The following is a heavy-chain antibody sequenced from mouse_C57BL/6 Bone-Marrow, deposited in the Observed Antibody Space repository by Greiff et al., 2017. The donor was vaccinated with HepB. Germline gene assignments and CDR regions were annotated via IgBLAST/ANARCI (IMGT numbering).Heavy chain of an antibody. CDR2: IDPENGDT. CDR3: TSYYYGSSYVGRYFDY. J-gene: IGHJ2*01. CDR1: GFNIKDDY. Sequence: EVQLQQSGAELVRPGASVKLSCTASGFNIKDDYMHWVKQRPEQGLEWIGWIDPENGDTEYASKFQGKATITADTSSNTAYLQLSSLTSEDTAVYYGTSYYYGSSYVGRYFDYWGQGTTLTVSS. D-gene: IGHD1-1*01. V-gene: IGHV14-4*01.